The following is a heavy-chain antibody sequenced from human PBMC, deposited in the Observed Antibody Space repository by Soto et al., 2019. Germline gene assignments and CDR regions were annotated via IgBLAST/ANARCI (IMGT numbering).Heavy chain of an antibody. CDR3: ARSPYDFWSSYSEYYYYGMDV. Sequence: EVQLLESGGGLVQPGGSLRLSGASSGFTFSSYAMSWDRQAPGKGLEWVSAISGSGGSTYYADSVKGRFTISRDNSKNTLYLQMNSLRAEDTAVYYCARSPYDFWSSYSEYYYYGMDVWGQGTTVTVSS. J-gene: IGHJ6*02. CDR2: ISGSGGST. D-gene: IGHD3-3*01. V-gene: IGHV3-23*01. CDR1: GFTFSSYA.